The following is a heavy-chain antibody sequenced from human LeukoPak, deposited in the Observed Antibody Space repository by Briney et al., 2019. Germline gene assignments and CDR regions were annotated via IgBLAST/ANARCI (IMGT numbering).Heavy chain of an antibody. D-gene: IGHD2-21*01. V-gene: IGHV3-30*02. CDR1: GFIFSNYG. Sequence: GGSLRLSCAASGFIFSNYGMHWVRQAPGKGLEWVAFIRYDGSNKDYAESVKGRFTISRDNSKDTLYLQMNSLRAEDTAVYYCARDRHISFDYWGQGTLVTVSS. CDR3: ARDRHISFDY. CDR2: IRYDGSNK. J-gene: IGHJ4*02.